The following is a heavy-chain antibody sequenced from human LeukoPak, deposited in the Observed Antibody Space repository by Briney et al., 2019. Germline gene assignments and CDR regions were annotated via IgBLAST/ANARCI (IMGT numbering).Heavy chain of an antibody. V-gene: IGHV3-48*01. CDR3: ATGGSEYRSDWFDS. J-gene: IGHJ5*01. D-gene: IGHD5-18*01. CDR2: LTRTSSAT. CDR1: GFRFSSYD. Sequence: GVSLRLSCVGSGFRFSSYDMNWVRQAPGRGLEWLSYLTRTSSATWYADSVTGRFTIFRDNAKSSLYLQMNSLRVEDTAVYYCATGGSEYRSDWFDSWGQGTLVNVAS.